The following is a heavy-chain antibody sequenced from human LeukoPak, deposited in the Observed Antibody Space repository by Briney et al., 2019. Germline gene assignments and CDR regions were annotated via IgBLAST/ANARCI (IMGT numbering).Heavy chain of an antibody. CDR2: IYHSGST. D-gene: IGHD3-10*01. Sequence: SETLSLTCAVSGGSICSGGYSWSWIRQPPGKGLEWIVYIYHSGSTYYNPSLKSRVTISVDRSKNQFSLKLSSVTAADTAVYYCARGTGDYYAHDDAFDIWGQGTMVTVSS. CDR3: ARGTGDYYAHDDAFDI. CDR1: GGSICSGGYS. V-gene: IGHV4-30-2*01. J-gene: IGHJ3*02.